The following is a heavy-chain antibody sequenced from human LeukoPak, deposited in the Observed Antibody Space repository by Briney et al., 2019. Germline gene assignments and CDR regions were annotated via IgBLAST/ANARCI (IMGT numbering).Heavy chain of an antibody. CDR1: GYSISSGYY. V-gene: IGHV4-38-2*01. CDR2: IYHGGST. Sequence: SETLSLTCAVSGYSISSGYYWGWIRQPPGKGLEWIGSIYHGGSTYYNPSLKSRVTISVDTSKNQFSLKLSSVTAAGTAVYYCARLTYTSCYEGYCYYYYMDVWGKGTTVTVSS. J-gene: IGHJ6*03. CDR3: ARLTYTSCYEGYCYYYYMDV. D-gene: IGHD2-2*01.